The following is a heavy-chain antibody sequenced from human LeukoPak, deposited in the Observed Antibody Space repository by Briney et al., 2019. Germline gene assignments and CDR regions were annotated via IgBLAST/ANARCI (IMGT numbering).Heavy chain of an antibody. Sequence: ASVKVSCKASGGTFSSYAISWVRQAPGQGLEWMGWISAYNGNTNYAQKLQGRVTMTTDTSTSTAYMELRSLRSDDTAVYYCARGYCSGGSCYSLWYYYYYMDVWGKGTTVTVSS. J-gene: IGHJ6*03. CDR1: GGTFSSYA. D-gene: IGHD2-15*01. CDR3: ARGYCSGGSCYSLWYYYYYMDV. V-gene: IGHV1-18*01. CDR2: ISAYNGNT.